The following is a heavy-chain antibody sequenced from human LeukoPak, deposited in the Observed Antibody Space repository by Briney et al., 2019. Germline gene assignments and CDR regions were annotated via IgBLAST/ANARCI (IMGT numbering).Heavy chain of an antibody. Sequence: GGSLRLSCAASGCTFSSYAMSWVRQAPGKGLEWVSAISGSGGTILHADSVKGRFTISRDNSKNTLYLQMSSLSAEDTALYHCATSIAVAGNFDYWGQGTLVTVSS. CDR3: ATSIAVAGNFDY. V-gene: IGHV3-23*01. CDR2: ISGSGGTI. D-gene: IGHD6-19*01. J-gene: IGHJ4*02. CDR1: GCTFSSYA.